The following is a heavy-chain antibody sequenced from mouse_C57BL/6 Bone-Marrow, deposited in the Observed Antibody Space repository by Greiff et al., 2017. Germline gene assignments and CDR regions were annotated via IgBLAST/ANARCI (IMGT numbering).Heavy chain of an antibody. D-gene: IGHD2-1*01. Sequence: QVQLKQPGAELVKPGASVKLSCKASGYTFTSYWMHWVKQRPGRGLEWIGRIDPNSGGTKYNEKFKSKATLTVDKPSSTAYMQLSSLTSEDSAVYYCARRARYGNYPYYAMDYWGQGTSVTVSS. CDR3: ARRARYGNYPYYAMDY. CDR1: GYTFTSYW. V-gene: IGHV1-72*01. CDR2: IDPNSGGT. J-gene: IGHJ4*01.